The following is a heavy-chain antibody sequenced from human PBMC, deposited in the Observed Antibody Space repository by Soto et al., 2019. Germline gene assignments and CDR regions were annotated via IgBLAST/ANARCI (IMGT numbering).Heavy chain of an antibody. V-gene: IGHV1-69*01. CDR3: AGGRIVVVGSRAYYGMYV. Sequence: QVHLLLQSGAEVKKPGSSVKVSCKASGGTPSNSAISWVRQAPGQGLEWMGGIIPVFGLVKYAQNFQGRVTITADESTNTAYMELSSLRPEDTAVYYCAGGRIVVVGSRAYYGMYVWGHGTTVTVSS. CDR2: IIPVFGLV. CDR1: GGTPSNSA. J-gene: IGHJ6*02. D-gene: IGHD3-22*01.